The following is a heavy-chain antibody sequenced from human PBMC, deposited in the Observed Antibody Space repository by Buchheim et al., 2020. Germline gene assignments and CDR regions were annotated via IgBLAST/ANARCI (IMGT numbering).Heavy chain of an antibody. J-gene: IGHJ4*02. V-gene: IGHV1-2*02. Sequence: QVQLVQSGAEVKKPGASVKVSCRPFGYSLTDYHIHWVRQTPGQGLESMGWINPNTGDANLVQKFEDRVTLTRETSISHAYMELSSLRSDDTAVYYCTRGGSGPYGSQSPSHNWGQGTL. CDR1: GYSLTDYH. CDR3: TRGGSGPYGSQSPSHN. D-gene: IGHD3-10*01. CDR2: INPNTGDA.